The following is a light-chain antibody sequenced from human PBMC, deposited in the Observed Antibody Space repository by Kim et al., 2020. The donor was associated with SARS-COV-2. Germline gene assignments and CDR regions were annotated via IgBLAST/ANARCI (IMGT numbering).Light chain of an antibody. V-gene: IGKV1-39*01. CDR2: AAS. Sequence: ASVGDRITITCRASQGINSYLNWYQQRPGRAPKLLIYAASNLQSGVPSRFSGSGSGTDFTLNISSLQPEDFATYYCQQSYGTPYTFGQGTKLEI. CDR1: QGINSY. J-gene: IGKJ2*01. CDR3: QQSYGTPYT.